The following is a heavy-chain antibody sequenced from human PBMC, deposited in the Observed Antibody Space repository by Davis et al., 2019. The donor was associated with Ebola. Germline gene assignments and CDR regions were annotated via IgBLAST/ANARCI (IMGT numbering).Heavy chain of an antibody. CDR2: ISYHGNYI. CDR1: GFSFSIYG. D-gene: IGHD3-10*01. Sequence: GESLKISCAASGFSFSIYGMHWVRQAPGKGLEWVAGISYHGNYISYVDSVKGRFTISRDNFDNTLYLQMNNLRGDDTAVYYCAQEYCSNSGSYCTVFDHWGQGTMVAVSS. J-gene: IGHJ4*02. CDR3: AQEYCSNSGSYCTVFDH. V-gene: IGHV3-30*18.